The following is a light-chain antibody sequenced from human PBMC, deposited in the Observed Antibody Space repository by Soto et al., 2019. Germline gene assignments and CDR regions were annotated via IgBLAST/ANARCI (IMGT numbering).Light chain of an antibody. J-gene: IGKJ1*01. CDR2: GAS. CDR1: QSVSSN. V-gene: IGKV3-15*01. CDR3: KQYNNWPRT. Sequence: EIVMTQSPATLSVSPGERATLSCRASQSVSSNLAWYQQKPGQAPRLLIYGASTRATGIPARFSGSGSGTEFTLTFSILQSEDFAVYYCKQYNNWPRTFGQGTKVDIK.